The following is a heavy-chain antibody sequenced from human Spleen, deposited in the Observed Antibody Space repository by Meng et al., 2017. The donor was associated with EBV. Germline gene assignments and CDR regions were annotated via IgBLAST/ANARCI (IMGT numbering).Heavy chain of an antibody. J-gene: IGHJ5*02. CDR3: ARPFPSWQSPRLDPFGA. Sequence: QQQLLESGPGQGKPSDVLALPCTVSGVSSSSFYYWGWIRQPPGRGLEWIGSVHYTGSTYYSPSLKSRVTVSVDTSKNQFSLRLTSVTAADTAVYYCARPFPSWQSPRLDPFGAWGQGTLVTVSS. D-gene: IGHD6-19*01. CDR1: GVSSSSFYY. V-gene: IGHV4-39*01. CDR2: VHYTGST.